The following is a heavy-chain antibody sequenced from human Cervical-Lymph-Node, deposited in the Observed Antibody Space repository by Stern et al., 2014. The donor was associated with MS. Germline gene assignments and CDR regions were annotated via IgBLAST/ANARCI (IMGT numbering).Heavy chain of an antibody. Sequence: QVQLQESGPGLVKPSETLSLTCSVSGDSVSIDDRYWTWLRQTPRGALEWIGNIYFTGRTPFHPSLKRRVTLSIDTSKNQFSLTMTSVTAADTALYYCARDVHLRDEYVWGNIVRRGLDVWGPGTTVVVSS. CDR1: GDSVSIDDRY. J-gene: IGHJ6*02. V-gene: IGHV4-61*08. D-gene: IGHD3-16*01. CDR3: ARDVHLRDEYVWGNIVRRGLDV. CDR2: IYFTGRT.